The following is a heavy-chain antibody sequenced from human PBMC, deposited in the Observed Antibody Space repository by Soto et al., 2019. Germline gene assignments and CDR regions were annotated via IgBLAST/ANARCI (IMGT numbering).Heavy chain of an antibody. CDR1: GYSFTNYW. CDR2: IDPSDSST. D-gene: IGHD2-2*01. V-gene: IGHV5-51*01. J-gene: IGHJ3*02. Sequence: GESLKISWKGSGYSFTNYWIGWVRQMPGKGLEWMGMIDPSDSSTTYSPSFQGHVTISADKSINTAYLQWSSLKASDTAMYYCARRDIVVVPAAHNDAFDIWGQGTMVTVSS. CDR3: ARRDIVVVPAAHNDAFDI.